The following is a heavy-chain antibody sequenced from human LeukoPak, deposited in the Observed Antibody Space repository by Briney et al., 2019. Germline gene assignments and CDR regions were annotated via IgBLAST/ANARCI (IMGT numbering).Heavy chain of an antibody. D-gene: IGHD5/OR15-5a*01. Sequence: PGGSLRLSCAASGFVFSSYWMSWVRQAPGKGLEWVANINQDGSDKQYVDSVKGRFTISRDNAKNSLYLQTDSLRAEDSAVYYCVRSTRGSSPGYWGQGTLVTVSS. J-gene: IGHJ4*02. CDR3: VRSTRGSSPGY. CDR2: INQDGSDK. CDR1: GFVFSSYW. V-gene: IGHV3-7*01.